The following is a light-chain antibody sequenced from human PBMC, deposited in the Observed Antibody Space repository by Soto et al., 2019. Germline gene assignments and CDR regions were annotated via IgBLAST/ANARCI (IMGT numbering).Light chain of an antibody. CDR3: QQYETYLKT. Sequence: DIQMTQSPSTLSAFVGDRVTITCRASQSINKWLAWYQQKPGKAPKILIYDAPSLESGVPSRFSGSGSGTEFTLTISRVQPEDFATYYCQQYETYLKTFGQGTKVDNK. J-gene: IGKJ1*01. CDR2: DAP. V-gene: IGKV1-5*01. CDR1: QSINKW.